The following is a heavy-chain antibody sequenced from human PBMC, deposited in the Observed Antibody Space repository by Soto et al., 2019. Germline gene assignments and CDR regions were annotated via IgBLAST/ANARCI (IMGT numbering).Heavy chain of an antibody. CDR2: INHSGST. Sequence: SETLSLTCAVYGGSFSGYYWSWIRQPPGKGLEWIGEINHSGSTNYNPSLKSRVTISVDTSKNQFSLKLSSVTAADTAVYYCARIPLGLEWLLKYYYYYGMDVWGQGTRVTVSS. CDR1: GGSFSGYY. J-gene: IGHJ6*02. CDR3: ARIPLGLEWLLKYYYYYGMDV. D-gene: IGHD3-3*01. V-gene: IGHV4-34*01.